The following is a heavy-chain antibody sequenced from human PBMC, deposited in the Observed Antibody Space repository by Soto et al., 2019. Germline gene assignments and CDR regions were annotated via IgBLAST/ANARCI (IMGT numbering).Heavy chain of an antibody. Sequence: GGSLRLSCAASGFTVSSKYMYWVRQAPGKGLEWVSVIYNGGSTYYADSVKGRFTISRDNSKNTLYLQMNSLRAEDMVVFYCARPQWPYVDYYSGMDVWGQGTTVTVSS. V-gene: IGHV3-66*04. CDR1: GFTVSSKY. CDR3: ARPQWPYVDYYSGMDV. D-gene: IGHD6-19*01. J-gene: IGHJ6*02. CDR2: IYNGGST.